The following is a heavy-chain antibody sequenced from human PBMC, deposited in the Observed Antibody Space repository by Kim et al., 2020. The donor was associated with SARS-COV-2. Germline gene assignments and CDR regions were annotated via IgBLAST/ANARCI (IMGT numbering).Heavy chain of an antibody. CDR1: GYTFTGYY. Sequence: ASVKVSCKASGYTFTGYYMHWMRQAPGQGLEWMGWINPNSGGTNYAQKFQGRVTMTRDTSISTAYMELSRLRSDDTAVYYCARDRLRGYSYGYVYWGQGTLVTVSS. V-gene: IGHV1-2*02. CDR2: INPNSGGT. CDR3: ARDRLRGYSYGYVY. J-gene: IGHJ4*02. D-gene: IGHD5-18*01.